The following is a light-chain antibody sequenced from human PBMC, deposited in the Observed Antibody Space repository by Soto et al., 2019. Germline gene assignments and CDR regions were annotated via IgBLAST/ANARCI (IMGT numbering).Light chain of an antibody. Sequence: DIQMTQSPSSRSASVGHRVTITCRATKSINTYVNWYQQKPGKAPKLLIYAASSLQSGVPSRFSGSGSGTDFTLTISSLEPGDFAVYYCQQRSNWPPVYTFGQGTKVDIK. CDR1: KSINTY. CDR3: QQRSNWPPVYT. J-gene: IGKJ2*01. CDR2: AAS. V-gene: IGKV1-39*01.